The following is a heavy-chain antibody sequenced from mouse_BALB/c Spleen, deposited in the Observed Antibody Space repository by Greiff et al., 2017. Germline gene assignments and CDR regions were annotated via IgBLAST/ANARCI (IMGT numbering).Heavy chain of an antibody. J-gene: IGHJ2*01. D-gene: IGHD2-4*01. Sequence: DVKLQESGPGLVKPSQSLSLTCTVTGYSITSDYAWNWIRQFPGNKLEWMGYISYSGSTSYNPSLKSRISITRDTSKNQFFLQLNSVTTEDTATYYCAIYYDYDGPYFDYWGQGTTLTVSS. CDR3: AIYYDYDGPYFDY. V-gene: IGHV3-2*02. CDR1: GYSITSDYA. CDR2: ISYSGST.